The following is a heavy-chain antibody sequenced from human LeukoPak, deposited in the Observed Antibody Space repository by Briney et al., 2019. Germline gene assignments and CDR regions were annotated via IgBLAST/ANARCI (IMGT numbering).Heavy chain of an antibody. Sequence: SETLSLTCAVSGGSLISTTYYCGWIRQPPRKWLEWIGSIYYSGSTYYNPSLKSRVTVSVDMSKNQFSLQLSSVAAADTAVYYCARAPRTGAWDMITFGGVIVHGDAFDFWGQGRMVTVSS. J-gene: IGHJ3*01. CDR2: IYYSGST. CDR1: GGSLISTTYY. V-gene: IGHV4-39*07. D-gene: IGHD3-16*02. CDR3: ARAPRTGAWDMITFGGVIVHGDAFDF.